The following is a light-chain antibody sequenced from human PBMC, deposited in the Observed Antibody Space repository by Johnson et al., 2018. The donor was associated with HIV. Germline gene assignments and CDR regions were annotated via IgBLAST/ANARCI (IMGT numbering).Light chain of an antibody. CDR2: EDN. CDR3: GIWDASLSPLYV. Sequence: QSVLTQPPSVSAAPGQRVNISCSGNISNIESYFVSWYQQLPGAAPTLIIYEDNKRPSGIPDRFSGSKSGATATLGITGLQTGDEADYYCGIWDASLSPLYVFGTGTTITVL. CDR1: ISNIESYF. J-gene: IGLJ1*01. V-gene: IGLV1-51*02.